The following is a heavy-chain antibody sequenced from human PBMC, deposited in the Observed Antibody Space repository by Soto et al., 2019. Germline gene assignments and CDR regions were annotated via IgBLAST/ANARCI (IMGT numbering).Heavy chain of an antibody. CDR2: IIPILGIA. V-gene: IGHV1-69*08. Sequence: QVQLVQSGAEVKKPGSSVKVSCKASGGTFSSYTISWVRQAPGQGLEWMGRIIPILGIANYAQKFLGRVTITADDSASTAYMELRSLGSEYTAVYYCARDREDNVVVPADSLAIWGHGTMVTVSS. CDR3: ARDREDNVVVPADSLAI. CDR1: GGTFSSYT. J-gene: IGHJ3*02. D-gene: IGHD2-2*01.